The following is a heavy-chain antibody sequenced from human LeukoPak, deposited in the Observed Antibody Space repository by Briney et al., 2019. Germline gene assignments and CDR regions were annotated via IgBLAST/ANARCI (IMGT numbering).Heavy chain of an antibody. D-gene: IGHD3-22*01. CDR3: ARARNYYDSSDYYYEGDAFDI. CDR2: IYYSGST. V-gene: IGHV4-61*08. J-gene: IGHJ3*02. CDR1: GGSISSGGYS. Sequence: SETLSLTCAVSGGSISSGGYSWSWIRQPPGKGLEWIGYIYYSGSTHYNPSLKSRVTISVDTSKNQFSLKLSSVTAADTAVYFCARARNYYDSSDYYYEGDAFDIWGQGTMVTVSS.